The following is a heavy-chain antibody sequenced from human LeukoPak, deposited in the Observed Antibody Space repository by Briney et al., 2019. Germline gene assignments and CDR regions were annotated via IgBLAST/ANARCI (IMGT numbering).Heavy chain of an antibody. CDR3: ARIHDYGDYEGDY. CDR1: GFTFSSYW. D-gene: IGHD4-17*01. V-gene: IGHV3-74*01. Sequence: QAGGSLRLSCAASGFTFSSYWMHWVRQAPGKGLVWVSRINSDGSSTSYADSVKGRFTISRDNAKNTLYLQMNSLRAEVTAVYYCARIHDYGDYEGDYWGQGTLVTVSS. CDR2: INSDGSST. J-gene: IGHJ4*02.